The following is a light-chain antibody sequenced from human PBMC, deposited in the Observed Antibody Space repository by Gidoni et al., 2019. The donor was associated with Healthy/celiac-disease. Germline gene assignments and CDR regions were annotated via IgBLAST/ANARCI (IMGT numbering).Light chain of an antibody. CDR3: QQSYSTPYT. CDR1: PSISSY. V-gene: IGKV1-39*01. CDR2: SAS. J-gene: IGKJ2*01. Sequence: DILMTQSPSSLSASVGDRVTITCRASPSISSYLNWYQQKPGKAPKLLIYSASILQSGVPSRFSGSGSGTDFTLTISSLQPEDFATYYCQQSYSTPYTFGQGTKLEIK.